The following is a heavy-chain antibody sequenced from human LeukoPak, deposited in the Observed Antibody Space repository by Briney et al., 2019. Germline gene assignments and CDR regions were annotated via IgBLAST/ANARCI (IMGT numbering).Heavy chain of an antibody. CDR2: IDWDDDK. V-gene: IGHV2-70*11. Sequence: SGPALVKPXQTLTLTCTFSGFSLTSSGTCVTWIRQPPGKALEWLARIDWDDDKYYSTSLRTRLTISKDTSKNQVVLTMTNMDPVDTATYYCAPIRTNGECHTCMDVWGKGTTVTVSS. J-gene: IGHJ6*03. CDR1: GFSLTSSGTC. D-gene: IGHD2-8*01. CDR3: APIRTNGECHTCMDV.